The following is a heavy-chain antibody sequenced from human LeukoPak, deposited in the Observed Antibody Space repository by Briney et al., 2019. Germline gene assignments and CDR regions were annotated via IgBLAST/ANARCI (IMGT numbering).Heavy chain of an antibody. CDR1: GYSFARYW. CDR3: ARHTNWFDP. Sequence: GEFMKISCQGSGYSFARYWRGWGRQMPGKGLEWMGIIYPGDSDTRYSPSFQGQVTISADKSISTAYLQWSSLKASDTAMYYCARHTNWFDPWGQGTLVTVSS. J-gene: IGHJ5*02. V-gene: IGHV5-51*01. CDR2: IYPGDSDT.